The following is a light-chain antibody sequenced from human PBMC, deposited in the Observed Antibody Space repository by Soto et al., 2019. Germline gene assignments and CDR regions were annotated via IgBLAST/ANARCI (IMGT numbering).Light chain of an antibody. Sequence: EILLTQSPATLSFFPGERATLSCRASQSVSIYLDWYQQKPGQAPRLLIYDTSNRATGIPARFSGSGSGTGFTLTISSLEPEDFAVYYCQQRSNWPPEITFGQGTRLEIK. CDR3: QQRSNWPPEIT. CDR1: QSVSIY. J-gene: IGKJ5*01. V-gene: IGKV3-11*01. CDR2: DTS.